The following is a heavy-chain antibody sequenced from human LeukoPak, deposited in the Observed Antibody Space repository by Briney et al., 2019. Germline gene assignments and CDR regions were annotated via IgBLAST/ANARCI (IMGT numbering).Heavy chain of an antibody. Sequence: PSETLSLTCIVSGDSISSSNYYWGWVRQAPGRGLEWIGSMSSGGTTFYNPSLKSRVTMSVDTSKDQFSLRLSSVTAADRGIYFGARQNQWRSGPWGQGTLVTVSS. CDR3: ARQNQWRSGP. D-gene: IGHD2-8*01. V-gene: IGHV4-39*01. CDR1: GDSISSSNYY. CDR2: MSSGGTT. J-gene: IGHJ5*02.